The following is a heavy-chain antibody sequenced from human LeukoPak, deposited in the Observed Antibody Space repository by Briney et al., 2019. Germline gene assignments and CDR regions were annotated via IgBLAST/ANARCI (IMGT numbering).Heavy chain of an antibody. D-gene: IGHD4-23*01. CDR3: VKDLLQWYKFDS. CDR2: ISTNGGST. Sequence: GGSLRLSCAASGFTFSSYAMHWVRQAPGKGLEYISAISTNGGSTYYANSVKGRFTVSRDNSKKTVSLQMHSLRREDTAVYYCVKDLLQWYKFDSWGQGTLVIVSS. J-gene: IGHJ4*02. CDR1: GFTFSSYA. V-gene: IGHV3-64*01.